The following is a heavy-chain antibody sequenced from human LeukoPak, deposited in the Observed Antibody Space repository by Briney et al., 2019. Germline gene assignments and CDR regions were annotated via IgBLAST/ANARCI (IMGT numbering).Heavy chain of an antibody. CDR3: ARDQWLDY. Sequence: PGGSLRLSCAASGFTFSVYIMNWVRQAPQKGVEWVSFIGTSGNTIYYADSVKGRFTVSRDNAKNSLFLQMNSLRAADTAVYYCARDQWLDYWGQGTLVTVSS. V-gene: IGHV3-48*01. CDR2: IGTSGNTI. CDR1: GFTFSVYI. J-gene: IGHJ4*02. D-gene: IGHD6-19*01.